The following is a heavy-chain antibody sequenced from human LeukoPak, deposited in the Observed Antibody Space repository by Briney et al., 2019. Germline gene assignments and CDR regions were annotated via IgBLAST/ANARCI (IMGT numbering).Heavy chain of an antibody. CDR1: GYTFTSYA. CDR2: INAGNGNT. V-gene: IGHV1-3*01. CDR3: ARDHGITMVRGVDYYYYGMDV. J-gene: IGHJ6*02. Sequence: ASVKVSCKASGYTFTSYAMHWVRQAPGQRLEWMGWINAGNGNTKYSQKFQGRVTITRDTSASTAYMELSSLRSEVTAVYYCARDHGITMVRGVDYYYYGMDVWGQGTTVTVSS. D-gene: IGHD3-10*01.